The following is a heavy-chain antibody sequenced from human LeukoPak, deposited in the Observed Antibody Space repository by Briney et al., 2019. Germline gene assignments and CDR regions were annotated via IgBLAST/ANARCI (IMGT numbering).Heavy chain of an antibody. Sequence: GGSLRLSCAASGFIFSSYWMAWVRQAPGKGLEWVSSISSSSSYIYYADSVKGRFTISRDNAKNSLYLQMNSLRAEDTAVYYCARDRILPMIVVVSDAFDIWGQGTMVTVSS. CDR3: ARDRILPMIVVVSDAFDI. CDR2: ISSSSSYI. V-gene: IGHV3-21*01. J-gene: IGHJ3*02. CDR1: GFIFSSYW. D-gene: IGHD3-22*01.